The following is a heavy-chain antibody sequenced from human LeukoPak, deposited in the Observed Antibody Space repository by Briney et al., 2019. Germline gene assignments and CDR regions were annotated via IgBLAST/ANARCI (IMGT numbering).Heavy chain of an antibody. CDR1: GGSISSYN. Sequence: SETLSLTCTVSGGSISSYNCSWIRQPQGPGLEWIGYIYYSGSTNYNPSLKSRVTISVDTSKNQFSLKLSSVTAADTAVYYCARGRSSGYGDYWGQGTLVTVSS. V-gene: IGHV4-59*01. CDR2: IYYSGST. D-gene: IGHD3-22*01. CDR3: ARGRSSGYGDY. J-gene: IGHJ4*02.